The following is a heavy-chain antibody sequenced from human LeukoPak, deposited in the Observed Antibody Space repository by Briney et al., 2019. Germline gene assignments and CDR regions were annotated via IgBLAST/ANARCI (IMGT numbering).Heavy chain of an antibody. V-gene: IGHV3-48*01. Sequence: GGSLRLSCAASGFTFSSYSMNWVRQAPGKGLEWVSYISSSSSTIYYADSVRGRFTISRDNAKNSLYLQMNSLKTEDTAVYYCTTSKLLWFGEIDYWGQGTLVTVSS. CDR1: GFTFSSYS. D-gene: IGHD3-10*01. CDR3: TTSKLLWFGEIDY. J-gene: IGHJ4*02. CDR2: ISSSSSTI.